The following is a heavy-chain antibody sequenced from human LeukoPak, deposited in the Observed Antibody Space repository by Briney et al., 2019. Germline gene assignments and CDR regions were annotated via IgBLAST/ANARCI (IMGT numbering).Heavy chain of an antibody. V-gene: IGHV3-48*01. Sequence: GGSLRLSCAASGFTFSSYNMNWVRQAPGKGLEWVSYISSNTRVIHYADSVKGRFTISRDNSKNTLYLQMNSLRAEDTAVYYCAKSGSYYGYYFDYWGQGTLVTVSS. CDR2: ISSNTRVI. D-gene: IGHD1-26*01. J-gene: IGHJ4*02. CDR1: GFTFSSYN. CDR3: AKSGSYYGYYFDY.